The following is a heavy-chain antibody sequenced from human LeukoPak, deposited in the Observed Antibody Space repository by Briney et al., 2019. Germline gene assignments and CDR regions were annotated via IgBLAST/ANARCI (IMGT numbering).Heavy chain of an antibody. CDR1: GFTFSSYG. CDR3: AKVRRFLEWSNFDY. Sequence: PGGSLRLSCAASGFTFSSYGMSWVRQAPGKGLEWVSAISGSGGSTYYADSVKGRFTISRDNSKNTLYLQMNSLRAEDTAVYYCAKVRRFLEWSNFDYWGQGTLVTVSS. J-gene: IGHJ4*02. CDR2: ISGSGGST. D-gene: IGHD3-3*01. V-gene: IGHV3-23*01.